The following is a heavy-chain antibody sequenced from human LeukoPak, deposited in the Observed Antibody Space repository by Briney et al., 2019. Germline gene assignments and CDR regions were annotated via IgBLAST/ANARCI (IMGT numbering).Heavy chain of an antibody. CDR2: ISGSGGST. V-gene: IGHV3-23*01. J-gene: IGHJ6*02. Sequence: GGSLRLSCVASGFTFHNSPMSWVRQAPGKGLEWVSAISGSGGSTYYADSVKGRFTISRDNSKNTLYLQMNSLRAEDTAVYYCAKLSYGMDVWGQGTTVTVSS. CDR3: AKLSYGMDV. CDR1: GFTFHNSP.